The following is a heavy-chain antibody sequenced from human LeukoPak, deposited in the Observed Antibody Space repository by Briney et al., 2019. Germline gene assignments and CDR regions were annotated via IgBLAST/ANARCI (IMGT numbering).Heavy chain of an antibody. V-gene: IGHV7-4-1*02. CDR1: GYTFTSYA. D-gene: IGHD3-22*01. Sequence: ASVKVSCKASGYTFTSYAMNWVRQAPGQGLEWMGWINTNTGNPTYAQGFTGRFVFSLDTSVSTAYLQISGLKAEDTAVYYCARVLGAEYDSSGYFDYWGQGTLVTVSS. CDR2: INTNTGNP. CDR3: ARVLGAEYDSSGYFDY. J-gene: IGHJ4*02.